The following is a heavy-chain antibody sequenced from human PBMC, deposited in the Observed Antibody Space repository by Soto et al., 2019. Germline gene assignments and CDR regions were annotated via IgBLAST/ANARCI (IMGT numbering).Heavy chain of an antibody. D-gene: IGHD3-10*01. CDR2: ISGSGGGT. J-gene: IGHJ3*01. CDR3: AKSRGSGSYFNPSDAFDF. CDR1: GFTFSIYA. V-gene: IGHV3-23*01. Sequence: EVQLLDSGGGLVQPGGSLRLSCAASGFTFSIYAMSWVLQAPGKGLAWVSSISGSGGGTYYVDSVKGRFTISRDNSKNTMSQKMNSLRAEDTAVYYCAKSRGSGSYFNPSDAFDFWGQGTMVTVSS.